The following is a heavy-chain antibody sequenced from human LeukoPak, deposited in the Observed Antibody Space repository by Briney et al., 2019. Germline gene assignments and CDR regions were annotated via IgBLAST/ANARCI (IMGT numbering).Heavy chain of an antibody. V-gene: IGHV1-69*04. D-gene: IGHD3-10*01. CDR3: ARSAVRGIWFDP. CDR2: IIPILGIA. CDR1: GGTFSSYA. J-gene: IGHJ5*02. Sequence: ASVKVSCKASGGTFSSYAISWVRQAPGQGLEWMGRIIPILGIANYAQKFQGRVTITADKSTSTAYMELSSLRSEDTAVYYSARSAVRGIWFDPWGQGTLVTVSS.